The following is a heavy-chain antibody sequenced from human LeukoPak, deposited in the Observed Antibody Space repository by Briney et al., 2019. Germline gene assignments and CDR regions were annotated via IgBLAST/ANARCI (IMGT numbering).Heavy chain of an antibody. CDR2: ISGSGGST. Sequence: GGSLRLSCAASGFTFSSYAMSWVRQAPGKGLEWVSAISGSGGSTYYADSVKGRFTIPRDNSKNTLYLQMNSLSAEDTAVYYCAKPPYYYGSGSYPFDYWGQGTLVTVSS. CDR1: GFTFSSYA. CDR3: AKPPYYYGSGSYPFDY. J-gene: IGHJ4*02. V-gene: IGHV3-23*01. D-gene: IGHD3-10*01.